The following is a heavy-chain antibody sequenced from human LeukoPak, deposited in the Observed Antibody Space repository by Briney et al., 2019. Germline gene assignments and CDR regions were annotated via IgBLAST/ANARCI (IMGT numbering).Heavy chain of an antibody. D-gene: IGHD6-19*01. CDR2: IYSSGST. CDR3: ARDGFTAVAVNHDAFDI. J-gene: IGHJ3*02. V-gene: IGHV4-59*01. CDR1: GGSISPYY. Sequence: SETLSLTCTVSGGSISPYYWSWIRQSPGKGLEWIGYIYSSGSTNYNPSLKSRVTISVDTSKNQFSLNLSSVTAADTAVYYCARDGFTAVAVNHDAFDIWGQGTMVTVSS.